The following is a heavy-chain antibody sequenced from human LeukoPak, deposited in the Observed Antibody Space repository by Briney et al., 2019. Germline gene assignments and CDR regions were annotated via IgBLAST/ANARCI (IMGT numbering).Heavy chain of an antibody. CDR2: IYYSGSS. J-gene: IGHJ4*02. D-gene: IGHD5-24*01. V-gene: IGHV4-31*03. Sequence: SETLSLTCTVSGGSINNGGYYWSWIRQHPGKGLEWIGYIYYSGSSYYNPSLRSRVTISVDTSKNHFSLKLSSVTAADTAVYYCARNRDGYNSFDYWGQGTLVTISS. CDR3: ARNRDGYNSFDY. CDR1: GGSINNGGYY.